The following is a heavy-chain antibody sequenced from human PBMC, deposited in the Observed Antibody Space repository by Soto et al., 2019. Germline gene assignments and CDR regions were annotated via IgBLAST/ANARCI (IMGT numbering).Heavy chain of an antibody. D-gene: IGHD2-15*01. Sequence: EVQLVESGGGLVQPGGSLRLSCAASGFTFSSYWMSWVRQAPGKGLEWVANIKQDGSEKYYVDSVKGRFTISRDNAKNSLYLQMHSLSAEDADVYYGARDPEDYCSGGRCYSLVVDYWGQGTLVTVSS. CDR3: ARDPEDYCSGGRCYSLVVDY. J-gene: IGHJ4*02. V-gene: IGHV3-7*03. CDR2: IKQDGSEK. CDR1: GFTFSSYW.